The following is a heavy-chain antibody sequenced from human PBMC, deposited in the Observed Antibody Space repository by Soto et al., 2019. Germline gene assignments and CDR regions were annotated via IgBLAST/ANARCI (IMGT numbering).Heavy chain of an antibody. CDR3: ARSRYYYDSSGSYYFDY. CDR1: GGTFSSYA. Sequence: QVQLVQSGAEVKKPGSSVKVSCKASGGTFSSYAISWVRQAPGQGLEWMGGIIPIFGTANYAQKFQGRVTITADKSTSTAYMELSSLRSEDTAVYYCARSRYYYDSSGSYYFDYWGQGTLVTVSS. D-gene: IGHD3-22*01. V-gene: IGHV1-69*06. CDR2: IIPIFGTA. J-gene: IGHJ4*02.